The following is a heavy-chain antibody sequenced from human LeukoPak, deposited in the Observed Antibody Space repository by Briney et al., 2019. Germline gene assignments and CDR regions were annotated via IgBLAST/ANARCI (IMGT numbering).Heavy chain of an antibody. CDR3: ARDNGGYCSGGSCLDFDY. CDR2: IYYSGST. D-gene: IGHD2-15*01. J-gene: IGHJ4*02. CDR1: GGSISSSSYY. Sequence: SETLSLTCTVSGGSISSSSYYWGWIRQPPGKGLEWIGSIYYSGSTYYNPSLKSRVTISVDTSKNQFSLKLSSVTAADTAVYYCARDNGGYCSGGSCLDFDYWGQGTLVTVSS. V-gene: IGHV4-39*07.